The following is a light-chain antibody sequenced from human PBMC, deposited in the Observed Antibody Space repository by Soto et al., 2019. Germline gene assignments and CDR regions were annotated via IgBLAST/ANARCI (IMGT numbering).Light chain of an antibody. V-gene: IGKV3-20*01. J-gene: IGKJ3*01. Sequence: EIVLTQSPGTLSLSPGERATLSCRASQSVSSSYLAWYQQKPGPAPRLLIYGASSRATGIPDRVSGSGSGTDFTLTISRLEPEDFAVYYCQQYGSSIFTFGPGTKVDIK. CDR1: QSVSSSY. CDR2: GAS. CDR3: QQYGSSIFT.